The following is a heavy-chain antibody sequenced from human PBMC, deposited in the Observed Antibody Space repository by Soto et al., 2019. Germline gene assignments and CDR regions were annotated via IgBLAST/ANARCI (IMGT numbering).Heavy chain of an antibody. D-gene: IGHD2-15*01. CDR3: AREGPKYCSGGSCYSVQH. CDR1: GGSFSGYY. Sequence: QVQLQQWGAGLLKPSETLSLTCAVYGGSFSGYYWSWIRQPPGKGLEWIGEINHSGSTNYNPSLKSRVTRSVDTSKNQFSLKLSSVTAADTAVYYCAREGPKYCSGGSCYSVQHWGQGTLVTVSS. V-gene: IGHV4-34*01. CDR2: INHSGST. J-gene: IGHJ1*01.